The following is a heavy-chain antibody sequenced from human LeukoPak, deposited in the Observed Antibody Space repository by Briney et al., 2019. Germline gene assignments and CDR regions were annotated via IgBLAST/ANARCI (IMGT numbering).Heavy chain of an antibody. CDR3: ARHHEYIWGSSVDYYAMDV. J-gene: IGHJ6*02. D-gene: IGHD3-16*01. CDR2: LYYTGST. Sequence: SETLSLTCTVSGGPIDSYYWSWIRQPPGKRLEWIGYLYYTGSTNYNPSLKSRVTISFDTSKNLFSLNLSSVTAADTAVYYCARHHEYIWGSSVDYYAMDVWGQGTTVTVSS. CDR1: GGPIDSYY. V-gene: IGHV4-59*08.